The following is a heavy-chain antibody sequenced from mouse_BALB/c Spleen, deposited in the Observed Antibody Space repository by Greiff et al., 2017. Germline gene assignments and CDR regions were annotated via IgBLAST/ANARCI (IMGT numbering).Heavy chain of an antibody. V-gene: IGHV5-6-5*01. CDR2: ISSGGST. CDR3: ARAGLYYYGSSHWYFDV. J-gene: IGHJ1*01. CDR1: GFTFSSYA. D-gene: IGHD1-1*01. Sequence: EVMLVESGGGLVKPGGSLKLSCAASGFTFSSYAMSWVRQTPEKRLEWVASISSGGSTYYPDSVKGRFTISRDNARNILYLQMSSLRSEDTAMYYCARAGLYYYGSSHWYFDVWGAGTTVTVSS.